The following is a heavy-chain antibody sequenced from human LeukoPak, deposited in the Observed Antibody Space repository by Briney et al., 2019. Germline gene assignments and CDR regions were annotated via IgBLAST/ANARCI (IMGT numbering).Heavy chain of an antibody. CDR2: MYFGERT. D-gene: IGHD7-27*01. CDR3: ARIPGDRPDD. Sequence: SETLSLTCTVSGAPMTSYYWTWIRQPPGKGLEWVGYMYFGERTNYNPSLKSRATISIDTSKKQFSLNLKSVTAADTAVYYCARIPGDRPDDWGQGTLVTVS. CDR1: GAPMTSYY. J-gene: IGHJ4*02. V-gene: IGHV4-59*01.